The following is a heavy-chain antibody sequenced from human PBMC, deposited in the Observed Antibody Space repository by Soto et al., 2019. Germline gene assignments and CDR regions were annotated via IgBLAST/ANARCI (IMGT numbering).Heavy chain of an antibody. CDR3: ARDVSYCSSTSCYTNDAFDI. Sequence: ASVKVSCKASGYTFTSYGISWVRQAPGQGLEWMGWISAYNGNTNYAQKLQGRVTMTTDTSTSTAYMELRSLRSDDTDKYYCARDVSYCSSTSCYTNDAFDIWGQGTMVTVSS. CDR1: GYTFTSYG. D-gene: IGHD2-2*02. J-gene: IGHJ3*02. V-gene: IGHV1-18*01. CDR2: ISAYNGNT.